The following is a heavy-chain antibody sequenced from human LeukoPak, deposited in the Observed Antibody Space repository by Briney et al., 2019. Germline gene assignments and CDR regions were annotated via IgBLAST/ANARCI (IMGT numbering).Heavy chain of an antibody. CDR3: ASTPGIAAAGSATLDEY. D-gene: IGHD6-13*01. CDR2: IVVGSGNT. V-gene: IGHV1-58*02. CDR1: GFTFTSSA. Sequence: SVKVSCEASGFTFTSSAMQWVRQARGQRLEWIGWIVVGSGNTNYAQKFQERVTITRDMSTSTAYMELSSLRSEDTAVYYCASTPGIAAAGSATLDEYWGQGTLVTVSS. J-gene: IGHJ4*02.